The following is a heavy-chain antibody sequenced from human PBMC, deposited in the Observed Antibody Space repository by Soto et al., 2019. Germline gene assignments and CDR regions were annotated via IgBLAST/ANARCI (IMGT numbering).Heavy chain of an antibody. CDR3: ARDKDPGDYTFDR. V-gene: IGHV1-2*06. D-gene: IGHD4-17*01. Sequence: QAQLMQSGAEVRKPGTSVKVSCETSGYNFRGYYVHWVRQAPGHGLQWLGRIDPNSGDTDYAQTFQGRIAVTRDTSLASVYMDLISLTSHDTAIYYCARDKDPGDYTFDRWGQGTLVTVSS. J-gene: IGHJ1*01. CDR1: GYNFRGYY. CDR2: IDPNSGDT.